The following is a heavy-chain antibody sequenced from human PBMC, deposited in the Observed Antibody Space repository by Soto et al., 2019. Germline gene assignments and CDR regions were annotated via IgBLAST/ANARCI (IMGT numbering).Heavy chain of an antibody. Sequence: GGSLRLSCAASGFTFSSYAMSWVRQAPGKGLEWVSAISGSGGSTYYADSVKGRFTISRDNSKNTLYLQMNSLRAEDTAVYYCAKEMLRWPQPTPGPYFDYWGQGTLVTVSS. CDR1: GFTFSSYA. CDR2: ISGSGGST. V-gene: IGHV3-23*01. D-gene: IGHD1-1*01. CDR3: AKEMLRWPQPTPGPYFDY. J-gene: IGHJ4*02.